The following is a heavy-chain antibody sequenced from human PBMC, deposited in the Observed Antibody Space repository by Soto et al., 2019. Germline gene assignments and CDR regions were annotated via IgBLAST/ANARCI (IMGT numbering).Heavy chain of an antibody. CDR3: AKDDGRYFDWLYYFDY. D-gene: IGHD3-9*01. Sequence: GGSLRLSCAASGFTFSSYAMSWVRQAPGKGLEWVSAISGSGGSTYYADSVKGRFTISRDNSKNTLYLQMNSLRAEDTAVYYCAKDDGRYFDWLYYFDYWGQGTLVTVSS. V-gene: IGHV3-23*01. J-gene: IGHJ4*02. CDR1: GFTFSSYA. CDR2: ISGSGGST.